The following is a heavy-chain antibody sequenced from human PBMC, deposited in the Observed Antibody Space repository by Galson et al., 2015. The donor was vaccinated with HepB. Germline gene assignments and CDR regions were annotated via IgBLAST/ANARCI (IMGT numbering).Heavy chain of an antibody. CDR1: GFTFSSYA. J-gene: IGHJ2*01. D-gene: IGHD3-22*01. Sequence: SLRLSCAASGFTFSSYAMSWVRQAPGKGLEWVSAISGSGGSTYYADSVKGRFTISRDNSKNTLYLQMNSLRAEDTAVYYCAKDRSYYDSSGYYYWYFDLWGRGTLVTVSS. CDR3: AKDRSYYDSSGYYYWYFDL. CDR2: ISGSGGST. V-gene: IGHV3-23*01.